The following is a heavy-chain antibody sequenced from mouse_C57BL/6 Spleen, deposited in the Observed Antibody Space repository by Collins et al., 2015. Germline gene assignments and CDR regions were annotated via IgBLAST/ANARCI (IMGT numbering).Heavy chain of an antibody. D-gene: IGHD1-1*01. J-gene: IGHJ4*01. Sequence: QVQLQQSGAELMKPGASVKLSCKATGYTFTGYWIEWVKQRPGHGLEWIGEILPGSGSTNYNEKFKGKATFTADTSSNTAYMQLSSLTTEDSATYYCARRYLLYAMDYWGQGTSVTVSS. CDR3: ARRYLLYAMDY. CDR2: ILPGSGST. CDR1: GYTFTGYW. V-gene: IGHV1-9*01.